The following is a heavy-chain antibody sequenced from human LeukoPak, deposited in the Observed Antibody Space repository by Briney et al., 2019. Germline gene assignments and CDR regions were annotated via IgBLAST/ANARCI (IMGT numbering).Heavy chain of an antibody. D-gene: IGHD5-24*01. V-gene: IGHV4-59*01. J-gene: IGHJ4*02. CDR2: IYYSGST. CDR1: GGSISSYY. CDR3: VRSARWLPFDY. Sequence: SETLSLTCTVSGGSISSYYWSWIRQPPGKGLEWIGYIYYSGSTNYNPSLKSRVTISVDTSKNQFSLKLSSVTAADTAVYYCVRSARWLPFDYWGQGTLVTVSS.